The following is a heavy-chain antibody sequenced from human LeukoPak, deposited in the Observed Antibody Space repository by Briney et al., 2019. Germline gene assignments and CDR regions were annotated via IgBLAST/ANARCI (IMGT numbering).Heavy chain of an antibody. D-gene: IGHD3-3*01. J-gene: IGHJ6*03. V-gene: IGHV3-74*01. CDR1: GFTFSSYW. Sequence: QSGGSLRLSCAASGFTFSSYWMHWVRQAPGKGLVWVSRINSDGSSTSYADSVKGRFTISRDNAKNTLYLQMNSLRAEDTAVYYCARVHQSWDFWSGYSYYYYYYMDVWGKGTTVTVSS. CDR3: ARVHQSWDFWSGYSYYYYYYMDV. CDR2: INSDGSST.